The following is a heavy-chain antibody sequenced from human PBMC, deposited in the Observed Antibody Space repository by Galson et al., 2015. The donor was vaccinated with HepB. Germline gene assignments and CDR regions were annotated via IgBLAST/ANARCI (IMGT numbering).Heavy chain of an antibody. CDR1: GFTVSSNY. CDR3: ARHSSGWYPDY. J-gene: IGHJ4*02. Sequence: SLRLSCAASGFTVSSNYMSWVRQAPGKGLEWVSVIYSGGSTYYADSVKGRFTISRDNSKNTLYLQMNSLRAEDTAVYYCARHSSGWYPDYWGQGTLVTVSS. D-gene: IGHD6-19*01. V-gene: IGHV3-66*02. CDR2: IYSGGST.